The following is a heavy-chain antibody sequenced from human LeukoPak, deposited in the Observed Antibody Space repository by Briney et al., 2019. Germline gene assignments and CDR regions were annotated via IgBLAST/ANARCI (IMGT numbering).Heavy chain of an antibody. CDR1: GGSISGTNW. D-gene: IGHD1-26*01. CDR3: SRESGPFSPFGF. Sequence: SETLSLTCGVSGGSISGTNWWSWVRQPPGQGLEWIGEISLRGLTNYNPSLRSRLTMSLDESKNQVSLNLASVTAADTAVYYCSRESGPFSPFGFWGQGTLVSVHS. CDR2: ISLRGLT. V-gene: IGHV4-4*02. J-gene: IGHJ4*02.